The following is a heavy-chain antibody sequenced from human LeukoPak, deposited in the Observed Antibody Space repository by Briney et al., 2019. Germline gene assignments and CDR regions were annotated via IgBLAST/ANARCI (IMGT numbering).Heavy chain of an antibody. CDR2: IYPRDGST. V-gene: IGHV1-46*01. J-gene: IGHJ4*02. CDR1: GYTFTSNY. CDR3: ARDQEGFDY. Sequence: ASVKVSCKASGYTFTSNYIHWVRQAPGQGLEWMGMIYPRDGSTSYAQKFQGRVTVTRDTSTSTVHMELSGLRSEDTAVYYCARDQEGFDYWGQGTLVTISS.